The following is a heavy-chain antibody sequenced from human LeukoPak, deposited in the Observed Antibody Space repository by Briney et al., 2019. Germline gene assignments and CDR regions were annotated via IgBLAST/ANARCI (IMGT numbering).Heavy chain of an antibody. CDR2: IYPRDGST. V-gene: IGHV1-46*01. J-gene: IGHJ4*02. CDR1: GYTFTSNY. CDR3: ARDQEGFDY. Sequence: ASVKVSCKASGYTFTSNYIHWVRQAPGQGLEWMGMIYPRDGSTSYAQKFQGRVTVTRDTSTSTVHMELSGLRSEDTAVYYCARDQEGFDYWGQGTLVTISS.